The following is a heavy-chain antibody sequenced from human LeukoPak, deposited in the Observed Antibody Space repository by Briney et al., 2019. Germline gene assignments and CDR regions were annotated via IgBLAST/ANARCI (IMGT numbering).Heavy chain of an antibody. J-gene: IGHJ6*02. V-gene: IGHV3-7*01. D-gene: IGHD3-3*01. Sequence: SLRLSCAXXGFTFXSYWMSWVRQAPGKGLEWVADIKQDGSEKYYVDSVRGRFTISRDNAKNSLYLQMNSLRAEDTAVYYCARDSRETYYDFWSGYYRQGGYYYYGMDVWGQGTTVTVSS. CDR1: GFTFXSYW. CDR2: IKQDGSEK. CDR3: ARDSRETYYDFWSGYYRQGGYYYYGMDV.